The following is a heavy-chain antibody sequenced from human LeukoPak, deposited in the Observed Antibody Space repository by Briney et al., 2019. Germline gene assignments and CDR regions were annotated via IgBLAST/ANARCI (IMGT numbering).Heavy chain of an antibody. Sequence: ASVKVSCKASGYTFTSYAMHWVRQAPGERLEWVGWINAGNGNTKYSQKFQGRVTITRDTSASTAYMELSSLRSEDTAVYYCARSEYCSSTSCYAAWFDPWGQGTLVTVSS. CDR1: GYTFTSYA. D-gene: IGHD2-2*01. J-gene: IGHJ5*02. CDR2: INAGNGNT. V-gene: IGHV1-3*01. CDR3: ARSEYCSSTSCYAAWFDP.